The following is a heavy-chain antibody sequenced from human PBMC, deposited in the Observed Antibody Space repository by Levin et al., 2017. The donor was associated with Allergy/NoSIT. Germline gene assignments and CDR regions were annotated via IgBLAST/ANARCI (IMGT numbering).Heavy chain of an antibody. CDR1: GFTFSSYA. Sequence: GESLKISCAASGFTFSSYAMSWVRPAPGKGLEWVSAISGSGGSTYYADSVKGRFTISRDNSKNTLYLQMNSLRAEDTDVYYCAKDPRLSTTGTTWYLNWFDPWGQGTLVTVSS. V-gene: IGHV3-23*01. D-gene: IGHD1-1*01. CDR2: ISGSGGST. CDR3: AKDPRLSTTGTTWYLNWFDP. J-gene: IGHJ5*02.